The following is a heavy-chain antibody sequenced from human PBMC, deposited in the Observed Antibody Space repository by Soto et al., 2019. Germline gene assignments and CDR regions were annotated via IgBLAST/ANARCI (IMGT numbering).Heavy chain of an antibody. CDR3: ARHGRRGYSYGTPLGMDV. CDR2: IFYSGST. J-gene: IGHJ6*02. D-gene: IGHD5-18*01. Sequence: PSETLSLTCTVSGGSISSSIYYWGWIRQPPGKGLEWIGSIFYSGSTYYNPSLKSRVTISVDTSKNQFSLKLSSVTAADTAVYYCARHGRRGYSYGTPLGMDVWGQGTTVTVSS. CDR1: GGSISSSIYY. V-gene: IGHV4-39*01.